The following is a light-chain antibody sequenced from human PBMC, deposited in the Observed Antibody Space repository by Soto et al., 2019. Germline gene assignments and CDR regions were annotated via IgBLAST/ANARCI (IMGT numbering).Light chain of an antibody. Sequence: DIVMTQSPLSLPVSPGEPASISCRSSRSLLHSNGYNYLDWYLQKPGQSPQLLIYLGSNRASGVPDRFSGSGSGTDFTLKINRVEAEDVGVYYCMQSLQAPWTFGQGSRVEIK. CDR3: MQSLQAPWT. J-gene: IGKJ1*01. CDR2: LGS. CDR1: RSLLHSNGYNY. V-gene: IGKV2-28*01.